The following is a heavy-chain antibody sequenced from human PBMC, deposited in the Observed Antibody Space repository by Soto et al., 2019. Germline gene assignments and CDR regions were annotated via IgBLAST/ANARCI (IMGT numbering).Heavy chain of an antibody. J-gene: IGHJ4*01. CDR3: AKDSWFLEVADSDDF. V-gene: IGHV3-23*01. Sequence: PGGSLRLSCAASGFTFSSYAMKWVRQAPGKGLEWVSLIGESGTATYYADSVKGRFSISRDNSGNTVFLQMYSLRGEDTAGYYCAKDSWFLEVADSDDFWGHGSLVTVSS. CDR1: GFTFSSYA. D-gene: IGHD6-19*01. CDR2: IGESGTAT.